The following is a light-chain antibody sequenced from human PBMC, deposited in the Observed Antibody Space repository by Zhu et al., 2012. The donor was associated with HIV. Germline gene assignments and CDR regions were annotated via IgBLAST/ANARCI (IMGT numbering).Light chain of an antibody. CDR3: HQYDNSWT. CDR1: QSVSSNY. V-gene: IGKV3-20*01. Sequence: EVVLTQSPDTLSLSPGDRATLACRASQSVSSNYLIWYQQKPGQAPRPLIYGASDRASGVPDRFSGSGSGTDFTLSISRLEPEDFAVYYCHQYDNSWTFGQGTKV. CDR2: GAS. J-gene: IGKJ1*01.